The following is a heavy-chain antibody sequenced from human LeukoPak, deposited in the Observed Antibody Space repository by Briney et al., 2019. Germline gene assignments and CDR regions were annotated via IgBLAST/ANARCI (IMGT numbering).Heavy chain of an antibody. CDR3: ARGPTYQPIDF. CDR1: GGSISSSNYY. V-gene: IGHV4-39*02. Sequence: SETLSLTCTVSGGSISSSNYYWGWIRQPPGKGLEWIASIHYSETPYYNPSLKSRVTISVDTSKNHFSLTLRSVTAADTAVYYCARGPTYQPIDFWGQGTLVTVSS. J-gene: IGHJ4*02. CDR2: IHYSETP. D-gene: IGHD2-2*01.